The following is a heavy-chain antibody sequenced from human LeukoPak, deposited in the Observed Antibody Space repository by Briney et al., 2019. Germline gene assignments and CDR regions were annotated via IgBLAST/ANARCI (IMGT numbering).Heavy chain of an antibody. CDR2: INHSGST. D-gene: IGHD6-13*01. V-gene: IGHV4-34*01. J-gene: IGHJ4*02. CDR3: ARRQQLAKGFDY. CDR1: GGSFSGYY. Sequence: PSETLSLTCAVYGGSFSGYYWSWIRQPPGKGLEWIGEINHSGSTNYNPSLKSRVTISVDTSKNQFSLKLSSVTAADTAVYYCARRQQLAKGFDYWGQGTLVTVSS.